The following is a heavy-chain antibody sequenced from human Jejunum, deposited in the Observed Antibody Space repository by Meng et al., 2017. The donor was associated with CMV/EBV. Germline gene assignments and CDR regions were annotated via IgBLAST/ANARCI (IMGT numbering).Heavy chain of an antibody. CDR3: ARDASSNQEQWLRQLDC. CDR2: IKHDESEE. D-gene: IGHD5-12*01. CDR1: FETFG. V-gene: IGHV3-7*01. J-gene: IGHJ4*02. Sequence: FETFGMSWVRQAPGKGLEWVASIKHDESEEYYLDSVRGRFTISRDIAKSSLDLQMSSLRAEDTAVYYCARDASSNQEQWLRQLDCWGQGTLVTVSS.